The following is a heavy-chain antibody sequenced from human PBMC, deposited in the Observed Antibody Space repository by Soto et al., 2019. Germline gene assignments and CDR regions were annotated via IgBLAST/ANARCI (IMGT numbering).Heavy chain of an antibody. CDR3: ARRPDPQYGMGV. J-gene: IGHJ6*02. Sequence: SVKVSCKASGGTFSSYAIRWVRQAPGQGLEWIGVIIPIFGTANYAEKFQGRVTITADESTSTAYMELGSLRSEGTAESYCARRPDPQYGMGVWGQGTTFTVSS. V-gene: IGHV1-69*13. CDR1: GGTFSSYA. CDR2: IIPIFGTA.